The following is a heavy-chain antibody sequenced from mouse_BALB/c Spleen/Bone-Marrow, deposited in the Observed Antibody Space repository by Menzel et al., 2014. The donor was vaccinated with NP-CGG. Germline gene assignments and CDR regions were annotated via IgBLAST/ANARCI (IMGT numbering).Heavy chain of an antibody. Sequence: VQLKESGPELVKPGASVKISRKASGYTFTDYNMHWVKQSHGKSLEWIGYIYPYNGGTGYNQKFKSKATLTVDNSSSTAYMELRSLTSEDSAVYYCARSGVPYAMDYWGQGTSVTVSS. CDR2: IYPYNGGT. V-gene: IGHV1S29*02. CDR3: ARSGVPYAMDY. D-gene: IGHD3-1*01. J-gene: IGHJ4*01. CDR1: GYTFTDYN.